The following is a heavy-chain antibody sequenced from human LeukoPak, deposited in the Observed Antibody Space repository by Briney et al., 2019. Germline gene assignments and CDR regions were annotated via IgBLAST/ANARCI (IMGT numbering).Heavy chain of an antibody. Sequence: SQTLSLTCTVSGGSINSGGYYWSWIRQHPGKGLEWIGYIYYSGSTYYNPSLKSRVTISVDTSKNQFSLKLSSVTAADTAVYYCARVTYYDYVWGSYRYDAFDIWGQGTMVTVSS. V-gene: IGHV4-31*03. CDR1: GGSINSGGYY. CDR3: ARVTYYDYVWGSYRYDAFDI. CDR2: IYYSGST. D-gene: IGHD3-16*02. J-gene: IGHJ3*02.